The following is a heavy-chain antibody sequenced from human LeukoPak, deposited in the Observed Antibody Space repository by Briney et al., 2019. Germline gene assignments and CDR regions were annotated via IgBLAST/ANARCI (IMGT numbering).Heavy chain of an antibody. Sequence: PGGSLRLSCAASEFTFSSYSMNLVRQAPGKGLEWVSSISSSSSYIYYADSVKGRFTISRDNAKNSLYLQMNSLRAEDTAVYYCAGSYDSRNWALDYWGQGTLVTVSS. V-gene: IGHV3-21*01. CDR1: EFTFSSYS. J-gene: IGHJ4*02. CDR2: ISSSSSYI. CDR3: AGSYDSRNWALDY. D-gene: IGHD3-22*01.